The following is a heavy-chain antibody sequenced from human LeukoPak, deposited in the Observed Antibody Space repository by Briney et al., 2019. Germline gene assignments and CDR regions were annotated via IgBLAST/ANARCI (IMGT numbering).Heavy chain of an antibody. J-gene: IGHJ6*03. CDR3: ASQYDYYYYYYMDV. V-gene: IGHV3-48*01. Sequence: GGSLRLSCAASGFTLSSYSMNWVRQAPGKGLEWVSYISSSSSTIYYADSVKGRFTISRDNAKNSLYLQMNSLRAEDTAVYYCASQYDYYYYYYMDVWGKGTTVTVSS. CDR1: GFTLSSYS. CDR2: ISSSSSTI.